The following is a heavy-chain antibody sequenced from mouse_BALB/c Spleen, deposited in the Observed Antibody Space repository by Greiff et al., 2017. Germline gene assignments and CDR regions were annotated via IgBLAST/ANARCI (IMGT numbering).Heavy chain of an antibody. CDR1: GFTFSSYA. V-gene: IGHV5-6-5*01. J-gene: IGHJ4*01. D-gene: IGHD1-1*01. Sequence: EVMLVESGGGLVKPGGSLKLSCAASGFTFSSYAMSWVRQTPEKRLEWVASISSGGSTYYPDSVKGRFTISRDNARNILYLQMSSLRSEDTAMYYCARGSSPYYYAMDYWGQGTSVTVSS. CDR2: ISSGGST. CDR3: ARGSSPYYYAMDY.